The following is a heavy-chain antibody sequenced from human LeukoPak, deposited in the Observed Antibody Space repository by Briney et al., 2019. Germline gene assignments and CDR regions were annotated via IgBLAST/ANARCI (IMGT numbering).Heavy chain of an antibody. Sequence: PGGSLRLSCAVAGFSFSDHYMEWVRQAPGQGLEWVANIKDDGSEKYYVDSVKGRFTISRDDAKNSLYLQMNSLRAEDTAVYYCARARGSSWDYWGQGTLVTVSS. CDR2: IKDDGSEK. CDR3: ARARGSSWDY. D-gene: IGHD6-13*01. J-gene: IGHJ4*02. CDR1: GFSFSDHY. V-gene: IGHV3-7*03.